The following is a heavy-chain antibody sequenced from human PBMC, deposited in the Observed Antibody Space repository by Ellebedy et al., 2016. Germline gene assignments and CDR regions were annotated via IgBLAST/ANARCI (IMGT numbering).Heavy chain of an antibody. J-gene: IGHJ4*02. CDR3: AKDRDDDGDYVFDS. D-gene: IGHD4-17*01. CDR2: ISRIDDST. V-gene: IGHV3-23*01. Sequence: GGSLRLXCTASGFTFSSYVMSWVRQAPGKGLKWVSGISRIDDSTYYADSVMGRFTISRDNPKNTLYLQMNNLRAEDTAVYYCAKDRDDDGDYVFDSWGQGTLVTVSS. CDR1: GFTFSSYV.